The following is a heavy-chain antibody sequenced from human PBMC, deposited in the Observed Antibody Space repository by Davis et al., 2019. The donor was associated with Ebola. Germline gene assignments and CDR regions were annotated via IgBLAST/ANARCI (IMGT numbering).Heavy chain of an antibody. J-gene: IGHJ3*02. CDR3: SVTVAAFDI. CDR1: GFTFSGSA. CDR2: IRSKANSYAT. Sequence: ETLSLTCAASGFTFSGSAMHWVRQASGKGLEWVGRIRSKANSYATAYAASVKGRFTISRDDSKNTAYLQMNSLKTEDTAVYYCSVTVAAFDIWGQGTMVTVSS. V-gene: IGHV3-73*01. D-gene: IGHD1-14*01.